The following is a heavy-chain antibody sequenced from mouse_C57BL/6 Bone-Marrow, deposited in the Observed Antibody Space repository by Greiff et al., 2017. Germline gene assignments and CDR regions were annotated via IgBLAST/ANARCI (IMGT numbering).Heavy chain of an antibody. CDR2: IWSGGST. D-gene: IGHD1-1*01. V-gene: IGHV2-2*01. Sequence: VQLQESGPGLVQPSQSLSITCTVSGFSLTSYGVHWVRQSPGKGLEWLGVIWSGGSTDYNAAFISRLSISKDNSKSQVFFKMNSLQADDTAIYYCASPYYYGSSYFYWYFDVWGTGTTVTVSS. J-gene: IGHJ1*03. CDR3: ASPYYYGSSYFYWYFDV. CDR1: GFSLTSYG.